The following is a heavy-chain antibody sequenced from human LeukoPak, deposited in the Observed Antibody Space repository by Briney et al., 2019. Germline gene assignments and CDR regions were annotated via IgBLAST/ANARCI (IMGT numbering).Heavy chain of an antibody. CDR3: ARGRLPFYYFDY. V-gene: IGHV4-39*07. CDR1: GGSISSSSYY. Sequence: PSETLSLTCTVSGGSISSSSYYWGWIRQPPGKGLEWIGSIYYSGSTNYNPSLKSRVTISVDTSKNQFSLKLSSVTAADTAVYYCARGRLPFYYFDYWGQGTLVTVSS. CDR2: IYYSGST. J-gene: IGHJ4*02. D-gene: IGHD5-12*01.